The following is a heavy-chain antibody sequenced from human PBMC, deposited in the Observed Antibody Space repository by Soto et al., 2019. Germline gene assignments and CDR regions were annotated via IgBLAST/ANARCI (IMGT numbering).Heavy chain of an antibody. Sequence: ASVKVSCKASGYTFTSYGISWVRQAPGQGLEWMGWISAYNGNTNYAQKLQGRVTMTRDTSTSTAYMELSSLRSEDTAVYYCARGPDVLRFLEWLPFDYWGQGTLVSVSS. CDR3: ARGPDVLRFLEWLPFDY. V-gene: IGHV1-18*01. J-gene: IGHJ4*02. CDR2: ISAYNGNT. CDR1: GYTFTSYG. D-gene: IGHD3-3*01.